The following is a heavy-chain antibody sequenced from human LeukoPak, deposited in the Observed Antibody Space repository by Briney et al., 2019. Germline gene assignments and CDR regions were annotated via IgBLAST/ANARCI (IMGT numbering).Heavy chain of an antibody. CDR2: ISGTGVTT. CDR3: ATHYDTSGYYYFDF. D-gene: IGHD3-22*01. CDR1: GFTFSSCA. Sequence: GGSLRLSCAASGFTFSSCALTWVRQAPGKGLEWVSTISGTGVTTFYADSVRGRFTISRDNSKNTLYLQMSSLRAEDTAVYYCATHYDTSGYYYFDFWGRGTLVTVSS. V-gene: IGHV3-23*01. J-gene: IGHJ4*02.